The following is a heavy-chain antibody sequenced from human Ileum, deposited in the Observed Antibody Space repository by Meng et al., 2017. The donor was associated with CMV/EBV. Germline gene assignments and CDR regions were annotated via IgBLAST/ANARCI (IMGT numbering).Heavy chain of an antibody. CDR1: GGSMSSYY. Sequence: QVELQASGPGLVKPSETLSLTCTFSGGSMSSYYWSWIRQPAGKGLEWIGRIYTSGSSNYNSSLKSRVTMSVDTSKNQFSMKLNSVTAADTAVYYCAREGPTDWGRALDYWGQGTLVTVSS. J-gene: IGHJ4*02. CDR2: IYTSGSS. CDR3: AREGPTDWGRALDY. D-gene: IGHD7-27*01. V-gene: IGHV4-4*07.